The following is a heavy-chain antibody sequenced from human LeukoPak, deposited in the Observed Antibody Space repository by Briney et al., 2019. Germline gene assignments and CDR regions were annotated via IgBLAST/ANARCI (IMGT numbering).Heavy chain of an antibody. J-gene: IGHJ4*02. CDR1: GFSFSRYS. Sequence: GGSLRLSCTASGFSFSRYSMNWVRQAPGKGLEWVAFIRYDARNKFYVDSVKGRFTISRDNSKDTVFLQMDSLRPEDMAVYYCARSYYCGSGTYAPPAGLWGQGTLVTVSS. CDR2: IRYDARNK. D-gene: IGHD3-10*01. V-gene: IGHV3-30*02. CDR3: ARSYYCGSGTYAPPAGL.